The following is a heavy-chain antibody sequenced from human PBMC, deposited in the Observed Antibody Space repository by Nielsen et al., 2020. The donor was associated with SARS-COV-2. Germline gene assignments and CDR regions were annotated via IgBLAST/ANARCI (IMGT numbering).Heavy chain of an antibody. V-gene: IGHV3-53*01. CDR1: GFTVSSNY. CDR3: AREEVTYDSSGYYYYYYGMDV. D-gene: IGHD3-22*01. J-gene: IGHJ6*02. CDR2: IYSGGST. Sequence: GESLKISCAASGFTVSSNYMSWVRQAPGKGLEWVSVIYSGGSTYYADSVKGRFTISRDNSKNTLYLQMNSLRAEDTAVYYCAREEVTYDSSGYYYYYYGMDVWAKGPRSPSP.